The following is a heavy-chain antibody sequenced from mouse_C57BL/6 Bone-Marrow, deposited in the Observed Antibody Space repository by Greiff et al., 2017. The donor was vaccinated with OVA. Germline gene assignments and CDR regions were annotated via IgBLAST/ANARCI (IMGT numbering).Heavy chain of an antibody. CDR2: ISSGGSYT. CDR1: GFTFSSYG. D-gene: IGHD2-3*01. V-gene: IGHV5-6*01. J-gene: IGHJ4*01. Sequence: EVKLMESGGDLVKPGGSLKLSCAASGFTFSSYGMSWVRQTPDKRLEWVATISSGGSYTYYPDSVKGRFTISRDNAKNTLYLQMSSLKSEDTAMYYRARMGTNAMDYWGQGTSVTVSS. CDR3: ARMGTNAMDY.